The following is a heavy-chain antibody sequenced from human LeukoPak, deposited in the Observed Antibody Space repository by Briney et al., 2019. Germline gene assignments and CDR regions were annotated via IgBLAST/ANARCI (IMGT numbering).Heavy chain of an antibody. J-gene: IGHJ4*02. V-gene: IGHV4-61*02. CDR2: IYTSGST. CDR1: GGSISSGSYY. Sequence: SQTLSLTCTVSGGSISSGSYYWSWIRQPAGKGLEWIGCIYTSGSTYYNPSLKSRVTISVDTSKNQFSLKLSSVTAADTAVYYCARVPTVTFFDYWGQGTLVTVSS. D-gene: IGHD4-17*01. CDR3: ARVPTVTFFDY.